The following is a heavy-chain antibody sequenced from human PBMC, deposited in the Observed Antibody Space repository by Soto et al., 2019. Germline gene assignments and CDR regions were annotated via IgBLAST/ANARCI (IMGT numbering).Heavy chain of an antibody. D-gene: IGHD3-22*01. Sequence: QVQLVQSGAEVKKPGSSVKVSCKASGGTFSSYAISWVRQAPGQGLEWMGGIIPIFGTANYAQKFQGRVTITADESTSTAYMELSSLRSEDTAVYYCARYHLDNSGYYYRVAWFDPWGQGTLVTVSS. V-gene: IGHV1-69*01. J-gene: IGHJ5*02. CDR2: IIPIFGTA. CDR3: ARYHLDNSGYYYRVAWFDP. CDR1: GGTFSSYA.